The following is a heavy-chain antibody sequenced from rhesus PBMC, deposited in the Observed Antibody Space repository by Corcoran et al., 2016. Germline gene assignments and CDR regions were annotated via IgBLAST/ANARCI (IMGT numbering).Heavy chain of an antibody. J-gene: IGHJ6*01. Sequence: VEQLVESGGALVQPGASLRLSCAASEFTFSSYDMHWVRQAPGKGLEWVSAISIGGVTYYPDSVKGRFTISRDNAKNSLYLQMNSLRAEDTAVYYCARGIRDYYGLDSWGQGVVVTVSS. CDR2: ISIGGVT. CDR3: ARGIRDYYGLDS. D-gene: IGHD2-2*01. V-gene: IGHV3-132*02. CDR1: EFTFSSYD.